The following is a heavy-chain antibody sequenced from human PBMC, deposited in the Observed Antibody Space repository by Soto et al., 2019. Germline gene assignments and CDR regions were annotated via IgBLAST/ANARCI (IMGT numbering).Heavy chain of an antibody. CDR1: GCSISSGGYS. D-gene: IGHD3-10*01. V-gene: IGHV4-30-2*01. J-gene: IGHJ5*02. Sequence: PSETLSLTCPVSGCSISSGGYSWSWIRQPPGKGLEWIGYIYHSGSTYYNPSLKSRVAISVDRSKNQFSLKLSSVTAADTAVYYCARCIRGVIRFDPWGQGTLVTVSS. CDR2: IYHSGST. CDR3: ARCIRGVIRFDP.